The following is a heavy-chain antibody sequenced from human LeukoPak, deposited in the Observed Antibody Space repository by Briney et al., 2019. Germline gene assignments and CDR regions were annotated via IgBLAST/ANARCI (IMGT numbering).Heavy chain of an antibody. Sequence: SVTVSCKASGGTFSDYALNWVRQAPGQGLEWMGVFIPILGTANSTQKFQGRVTITADISTNTVYMELSSLRSEDTAVYFCAGIPVFGVVLHQEPVWGKGTTVTVSS. J-gene: IGHJ6*04. V-gene: IGHV1-69*06. CDR3: AGIPVFGVVLHQEPV. CDR1: GGTFSDYA. CDR2: FIPILGTA. D-gene: IGHD3-3*01.